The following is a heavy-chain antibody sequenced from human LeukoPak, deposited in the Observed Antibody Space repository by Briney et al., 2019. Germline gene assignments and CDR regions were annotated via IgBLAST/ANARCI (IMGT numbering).Heavy chain of an antibody. CDR3: ARVEVYCSSTSCYLGYNWFDP. CDR2: MNPNSGNT. D-gene: IGHD2-2*01. V-gene: IGHV1-8*01. CDR1: GYTFTSYD. J-gene: IGHJ5*02. Sequence: ASLKVSCKASGYTFTSYDINWVRQATGQGLEWMGWMNPNSGNTGYAQKFQGRVTMTRNTSISTAYMELSSLRSEDTAVYYCARVEVYCSSTSCYLGYNWFDPWGEGTLVTVSS.